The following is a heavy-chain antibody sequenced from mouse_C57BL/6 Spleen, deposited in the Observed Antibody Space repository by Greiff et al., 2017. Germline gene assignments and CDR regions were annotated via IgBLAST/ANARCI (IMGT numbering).Heavy chain of an antibody. J-gene: IGHJ1*03. Sequence: EVQLVESGGGLVQPKGSLKLSCAASGFSFNTYAMNWVRQAPGKGLAWVARIRSKSNNYATYYADSVKDRFTISRDDSESMLYLKMNNVKTEDTAMYYCVGGSSSHWYFDVWGTGTTGTVSS. V-gene: IGHV10-1*01. CDR1: GFSFNTYA. D-gene: IGHD1-1*01. CDR3: VGGSSSHWYFDV. CDR2: IRSKSNNYAT.